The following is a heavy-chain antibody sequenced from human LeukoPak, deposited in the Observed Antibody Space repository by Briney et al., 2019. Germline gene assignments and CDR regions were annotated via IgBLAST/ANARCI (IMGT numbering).Heavy chain of an antibody. V-gene: IGHV4-34*01. J-gene: IGHJ4*02. CDR3: ARGRFTYYYDSSGYYYSGTKYFDY. D-gene: IGHD3-22*01. Sequence: SETLSLTCAVYGGSFSGYYWSWIRQPPGKGLEWIGEINHSGSTSYNPSLKSRVTISVDTSKNQFSLKLSSVTAADTAVYYCARGRFTYYYDSSGYYYSGTKYFDYWGQGTLVTVSS. CDR2: INHSGST. CDR1: GGSFSGYY.